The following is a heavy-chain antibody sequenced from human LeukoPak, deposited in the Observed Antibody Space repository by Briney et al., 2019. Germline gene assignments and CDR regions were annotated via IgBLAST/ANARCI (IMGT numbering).Heavy chain of an antibody. V-gene: IGHV4-59*11. CDR1: GGSISSHS. D-gene: IGHD3-9*01. J-gene: IGHJ3*02. CDR3: ARGHPVADWAADI. Sequence: AETLSLACSVSGGSISSHSWSWIRQAPGKGLEWIGYIDYRGSSNYNPSLKSRVTISADPSKNQFSLKLTSVTAADTAIYYCARGHPVADWAADIWGRGTMVTVSS. CDR2: IDYRGSS.